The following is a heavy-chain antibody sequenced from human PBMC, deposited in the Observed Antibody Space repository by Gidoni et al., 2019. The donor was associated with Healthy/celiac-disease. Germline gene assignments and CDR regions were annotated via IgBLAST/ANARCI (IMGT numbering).Heavy chain of an antibody. CDR3: ARVGMGSSSWYFFFDY. V-gene: IGHV4-61*01. J-gene: IGHJ4*02. CDR2: IYYSGRT. CDR1: GGSVSSGSYY. Sequence: QVQLQESGPGLVKPSETLSRTCTVAGGSVSSGSYYWSWIRQPPGKGLEWIGYIYYSGRTNANPSLKSRVSISLDTSKHQFSLTLSSVTAADTAVYYCARVGMGSSSWYFFFDYWGQGTLVTVSS. D-gene: IGHD6-13*01.